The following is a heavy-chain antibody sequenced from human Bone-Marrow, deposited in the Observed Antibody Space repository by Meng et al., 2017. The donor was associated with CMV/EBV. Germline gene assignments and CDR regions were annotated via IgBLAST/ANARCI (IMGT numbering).Heavy chain of an antibody. V-gene: IGHV5-10-1*01. D-gene: IGHD3-16*01. CDR1: GYSFTSYW. CDR2: IDPSDSYT. J-gene: IGHJ4*02. Sequence: VQLGKSGGGVKKPGESLRISWKGSGYSFTSYWISWVRQMPGKGLEWMGRIDPSDSYTNYSPSFQGHVTISADKSISTAYLQWSSLKASDTAMYYCARHLGTDFDYWGQGTLVTVSS. CDR3: ARHLGTDFDY.